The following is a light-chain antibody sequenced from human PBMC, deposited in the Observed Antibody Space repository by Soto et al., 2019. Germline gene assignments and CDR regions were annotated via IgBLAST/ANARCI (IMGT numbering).Light chain of an antibody. V-gene: IGKV3-20*01. Sequence: EIVLTQSPGTLSLSPGERATLSCRASQSVTSTYLAWFRQKAGQAPRLLIYGASRRATGIPDRFSGSGSGTDYTLTISRLEPGDFAVYYCQHYGSSRIFTFGPGTKVYIK. J-gene: IGKJ3*01. CDR3: QHYGSSRIFT. CDR2: GAS. CDR1: QSVTSTY.